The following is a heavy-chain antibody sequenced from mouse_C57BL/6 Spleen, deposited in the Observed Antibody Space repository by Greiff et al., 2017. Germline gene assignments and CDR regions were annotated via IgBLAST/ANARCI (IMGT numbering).Heavy chain of an antibody. V-gene: IGHV5-17*01. CDR1: GFTFSDYG. Sequence: DVMLVESGGGLVKPGGSLKLSCAASGFTFSDYGMHWVRQAPEKGLEWVAYISSGSSTIYYADTVKGRFTISRDNAKNTLFLQMTSLRSEDTAMYYCARGYYDYDGFAYWGQGTLVTVSA. CDR3: ARGYYDYDGFAY. D-gene: IGHD2-4*01. CDR2: ISSGSSTI. J-gene: IGHJ3*01.